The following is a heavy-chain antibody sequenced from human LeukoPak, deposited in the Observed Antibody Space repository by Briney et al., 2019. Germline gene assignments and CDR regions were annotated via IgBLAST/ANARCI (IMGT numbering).Heavy chain of an antibody. CDR1: GGSISSSSYY. CDR3: ARSYSGYVLNGMDV. D-gene: IGHD5-12*01. J-gene: IGHJ6*02. Sequence: SETLSLTRTVSGGSISSSSYYWGWIRQPPGKGLEWIGEINHSGSTNYNPSLKSRVTISVDTSKNQFSLKLSSVTAADTAVYYCARSYSGYVLNGMDVWGQGTTVTVSS. CDR2: INHSGST. V-gene: IGHV4-39*07.